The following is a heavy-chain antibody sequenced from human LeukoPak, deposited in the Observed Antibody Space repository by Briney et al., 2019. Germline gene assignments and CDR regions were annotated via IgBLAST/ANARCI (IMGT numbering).Heavy chain of an antibody. CDR2: IIPIFGTA. Sequence: EASVKVSCKASGGTFSSYAISWVRQAPGQGLEWMGGIIPIFGTANYAQKFQGRVTITADESTSTAYMELSSLRSEDTAVYYCARGRGYSGYDSAGYFDYWGQGTLVTVSS. CDR3: ARGRGYSGYDSAGYFDY. D-gene: IGHD5-12*01. J-gene: IGHJ4*02. CDR1: GGTFSSYA. V-gene: IGHV1-69*01.